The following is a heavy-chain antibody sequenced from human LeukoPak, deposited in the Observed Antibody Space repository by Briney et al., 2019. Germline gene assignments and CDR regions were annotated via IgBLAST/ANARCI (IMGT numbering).Heavy chain of an antibody. CDR3: ARVGDDSGGYDAFDI. J-gene: IGHJ3*02. CDR1: GGSISSYY. D-gene: IGHD3-22*01. CDR2: IYSSGST. Sequence: SETLSPTCTVSGGSISSYYWSWVRQPAGKGLECIGRIYSSGSTNYNPSLQSRVTMSVDTPKNQFSLKLSSVTAADTAVYYCARVGDDSGGYDAFDIWGQGTMVTVSS. V-gene: IGHV4-4*07.